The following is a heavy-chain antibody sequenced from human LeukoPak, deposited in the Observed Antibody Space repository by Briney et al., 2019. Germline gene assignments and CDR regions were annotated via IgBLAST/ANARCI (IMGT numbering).Heavy chain of an antibody. D-gene: IGHD6-19*01. V-gene: IGHV3-9*01. Sequence: GGSLRLSCAASGFTFSSYAMHWVRQAPGKGLEWVSGISWNSGSIGYADSVKGRFTISRDNAKNSLYLQMNSLRAEDTALYYCAKGSPPRIAVAGTYADYWGQGTLVTVSS. CDR1: GFTFSSYA. J-gene: IGHJ4*02. CDR3: AKGSPPRIAVAGTYADY. CDR2: ISWNSGSI.